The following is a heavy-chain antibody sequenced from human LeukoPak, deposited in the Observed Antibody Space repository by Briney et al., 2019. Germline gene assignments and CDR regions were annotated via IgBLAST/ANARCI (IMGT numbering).Heavy chain of an antibody. V-gene: IGHV3-48*03. J-gene: IGHJ6*03. CDR1: GFTFSSYE. CDR2: ISSSGSTI. D-gene: IGHD3-10*01. CDR3: ARMGVVPEFGRFYYYMDV. Sequence: GSLRLSCAASGFTFSSYEMNWVRQAPGKGLEWVSYISSSGSTIYYADSEKGRFTISRDNAKNSLYLQMNSLRVEDTAVYYCARMGVVPEFGRFYYYMDVWGKGTTVTVSS.